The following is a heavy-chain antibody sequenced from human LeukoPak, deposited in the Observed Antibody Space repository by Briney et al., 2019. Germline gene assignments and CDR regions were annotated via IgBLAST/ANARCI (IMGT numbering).Heavy chain of an antibody. J-gene: IGHJ4*02. CDR2: IRAVLGKS. D-gene: IGHD6-13*01. Sequence: FSVKVSCKTSGGTFSTYAISWVRQAPGQGLEWMGRIRAVLGKSNYAQKFQGRVTITANKSTSTAYMELSSLRSEDTAVYYCARGQSNWYVCNYWGQGTLVTVSS. CDR1: GGTFSTYA. CDR3: ARGQSNWYVCNY. V-gene: IGHV1-69*04.